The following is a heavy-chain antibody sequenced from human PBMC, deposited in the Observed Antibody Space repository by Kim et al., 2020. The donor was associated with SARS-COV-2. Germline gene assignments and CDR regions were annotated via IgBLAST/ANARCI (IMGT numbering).Heavy chain of an antibody. Sequence: GGSLRLSCAASGFTFSSYSMYWVRQAPGKGLEWVSSISSSSSYIYYADSVKGRFTISRDNAKNSLYLQMNSLRAEDTAVYYCARRGDVNVLRYFDWLSDYYYGMDVWGQGTTVTVSS. CDR2: ISSSSSYI. CDR1: GFTFSSYS. CDR3: ARRGDVNVLRYFDWLSDYYYGMDV. J-gene: IGHJ6*02. D-gene: IGHD3-9*01. V-gene: IGHV3-21*01.